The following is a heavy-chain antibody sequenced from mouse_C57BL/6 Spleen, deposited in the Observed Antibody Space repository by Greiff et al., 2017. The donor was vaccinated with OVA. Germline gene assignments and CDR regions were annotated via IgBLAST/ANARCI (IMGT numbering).Heavy chain of an antibody. V-gene: IGHV1-54*01. CDR3: AREKGLLGAMDY. D-gene: IGHD2-10*01. CDR1: GYAFTNYL. Sequence: QVQLQQSGAELVRPGTSVKVSCKASGYAFTNYLIEWVKQRPGQGLEWIGVINPGSGGTNYNEKFKGKATLTADKSSSTAYMQLSSLTSEDSAVYFCAREKGLLGAMDYWGQGTSVTVSS. CDR2: INPGSGGT. J-gene: IGHJ4*01.